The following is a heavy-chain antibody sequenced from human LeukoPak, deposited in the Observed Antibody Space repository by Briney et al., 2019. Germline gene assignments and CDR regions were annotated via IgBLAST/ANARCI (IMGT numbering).Heavy chain of an antibody. D-gene: IGHD2-2*02. V-gene: IGHV4-31*03. J-gene: IGHJ4*02. CDR3: ARTDCSSTSCYNGY. Sequence: PSGTLSLTCTVSGVSISSGGYYWSWIRQHPGKGLEWIGYIYYSGSTYYNPSLKSRVTISVDTSKNQFSLKLSSVTAADTAVYYCARTDCSSTSCYNGYWGQGTLVTVSS. CDR1: GVSISSGGYY. CDR2: IYYSGST.